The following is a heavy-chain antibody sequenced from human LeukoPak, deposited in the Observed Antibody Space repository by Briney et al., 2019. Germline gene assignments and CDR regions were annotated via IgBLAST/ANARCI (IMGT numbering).Heavy chain of an antibody. CDR3: ARENCSSTSCYFDY. Sequence: SQTLSLTCTVSGGSISSYYWSWIRQPPGKGLEWIGYIYYSGSTNYSPSLKSRVTISVDTSKNQFSLKLSSVTAADTAVYYCARENCSSTSCYFDYWGQGTLVTVSS. CDR1: GGSISSYY. D-gene: IGHD2-2*01. V-gene: IGHV4-59*01. CDR2: IYYSGST. J-gene: IGHJ4*02.